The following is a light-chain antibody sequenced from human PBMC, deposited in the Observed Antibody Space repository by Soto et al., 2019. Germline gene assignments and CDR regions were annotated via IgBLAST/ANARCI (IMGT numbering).Light chain of an antibody. CDR1: QSVTNY. CDR2: AVS. J-gene: IGKJ1*01. V-gene: IGKV1-39*01. CDR3: QQSYNTPRT. Sequence: DIPMTQSPSSLSASVGDRVTITCRTSQSVTNYLNWYQQKLGKAPKLLIYAVSNLQSGVPSRFSGSGSGTDFTLTISSLQPEDFATYYCQQSYNTPRTFGQGTKVEIK.